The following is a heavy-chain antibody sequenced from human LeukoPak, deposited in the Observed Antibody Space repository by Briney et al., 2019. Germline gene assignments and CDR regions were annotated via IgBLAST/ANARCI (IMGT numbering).Heavy chain of an antibody. Sequence: GGSLRLSCAASGFTVSSNYMSWVRQAPGKGLEWVSSISSSSSYIYYADSLKGRFTISRDNAKNSLYLQMNSLRAEDTAVYYCARDSRAVADAFDIWGQGTMVTVSS. D-gene: IGHD6-19*01. V-gene: IGHV3-21*01. CDR1: GFTVSSNY. CDR3: ARDSRAVADAFDI. CDR2: ISSSSSYI. J-gene: IGHJ3*02.